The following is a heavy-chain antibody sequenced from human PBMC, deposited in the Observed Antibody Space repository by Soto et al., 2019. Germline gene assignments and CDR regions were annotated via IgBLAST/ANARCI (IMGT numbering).Heavy chain of an antibody. CDR2: MNPNSGNT. CDR3: ARIKGDNCSGGSCYFWFDP. V-gene: IGHV1-8*01. D-gene: IGHD2-15*01. J-gene: IGHJ5*02. CDR1: GYTFTSYD. Sequence: QVQLVQSGAEVKKPGASVKVSCKASGYTFTSYDINWVRQATGQGLEWMGWMNPNSGNTGYAQKFQGRVTMTRNTSISTDYMELSSLRSEDTAVYYCARIKGDNCSGGSCYFWFDPWGQGTLVTVSS.